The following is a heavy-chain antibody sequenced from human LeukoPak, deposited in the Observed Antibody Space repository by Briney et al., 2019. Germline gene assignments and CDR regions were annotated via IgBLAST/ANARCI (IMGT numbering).Heavy chain of an antibody. CDR2: ISTSGSSV. V-gene: IGHV3-48*03. J-gene: IGHJ4*02. Sequence: QPGGSLRLSCVASGFSFSTYEMNWVRQAPRKGLEWVAYISTSGSSVYYADSLKGRFTVSRDNAKSSLFLQVDSLTVADTAVYYCARVGREVTTGYFDDWGQGTLVAVSS. D-gene: IGHD2-21*02. CDR3: ARVGREVTTGYFDD. CDR1: GFSFSTYE.